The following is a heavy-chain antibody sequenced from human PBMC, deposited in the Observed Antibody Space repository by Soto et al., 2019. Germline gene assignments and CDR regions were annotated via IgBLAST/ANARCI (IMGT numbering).Heavy chain of an antibody. CDR2: FYYSGSN. CDR3: ARQVRWLDS. V-gene: IGHV4-39*01. Sequence: ETLSLTCTVSGGSITNSPFYWAWVRQPPGKGLEWIGSFYYSGSNLYNPSLRSRVTLSADTSKNQFSLKLSSVTVADTAVYYCARQVRWLDSWGQGTLVTVSS. J-gene: IGHJ4*02. CDR1: GGSITNSPFY. D-gene: IGHD3-10*01.